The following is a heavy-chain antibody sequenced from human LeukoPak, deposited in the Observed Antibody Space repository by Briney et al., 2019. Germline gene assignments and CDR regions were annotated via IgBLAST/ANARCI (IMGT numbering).Heavy chain of an antibody. CDR1: GFTFKNHA. V-gene: IGHV3-23*01. CDR3: VKDPPTL. Sequence: GESLRLSCIASGFTFKNHAMTWVRQAPGKGLEWVSSISGSAISTLYADSVRGRFTISRDSSNNTLHLQMDSLRAEDTAIYYCVKDPPTLWGQGALVTVSS. J-gene: IGHJ4*02. CDR2: ISGSAIST.